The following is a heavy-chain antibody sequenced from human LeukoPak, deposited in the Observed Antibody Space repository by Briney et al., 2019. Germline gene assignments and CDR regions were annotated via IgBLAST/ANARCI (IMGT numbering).Heavy chain of an antibody. Sequence: GGSLRLSCAASGFTFSSYEMNWVRQAPGKGLEWVSYISSSGSTIYYADSVKGRFTISRDNAKNSLYLQMNSLRAEDTAVYYCARGIHRYYYDSSGYYSWGQGTLVTVSS. CDR2: ISSSGSTI. CDR1: GFTFSSYE. D-gene: IGHD3-22*01. V-gene: IGHV3-48*03. CDR3: ARGIHRYYYDSSGYYS. J-gene: IGHJ4*02.